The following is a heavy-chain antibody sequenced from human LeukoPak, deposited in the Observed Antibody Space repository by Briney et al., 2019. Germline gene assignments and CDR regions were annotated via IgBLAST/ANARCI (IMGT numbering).Heavy chain of an antibody. CDR2: INHSGST. CDR1: GGSISSSNW. Sequence: SETLSLTCAVSGGSISSSNWWSWVRQPPGKGLEWIGEINHSGSTNYNPSLKSRVTISVDTSKNQFSLKLSSVTAADTAVYYCARVLVVPAATPYSIPPGGPGSGMDVWGQGTTVTVSS. V-gene: IGHV4-4*02. CDR3: ARVLVVPAATPYSIPPGGPGSGMDV. D-gene: IGHD2-2*01. J-gene: IGHJ6*02.